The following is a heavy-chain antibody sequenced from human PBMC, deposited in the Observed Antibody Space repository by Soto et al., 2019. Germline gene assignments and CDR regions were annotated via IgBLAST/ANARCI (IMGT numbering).Heavy chain of an antibody. CDR1: GGTFSSYA. V-gene: IGHV1-69*13. D-gene: IGHD3-22*01. Sequence: SVKVSCKASGGTFSSYAISWVRQAPGQGLEWMGGIIPIFGTANYAQKFQGRVTITADESTSTAYMELSSLRSEDTAVYYCAREQLHYYDSSGYPVNWFDPWGQGTLVTVSS. CDR3: AREQLHYYDSSGYPVNWFDP. J-gene: IGHJ5*02. CDR2: IIPIFGTA.